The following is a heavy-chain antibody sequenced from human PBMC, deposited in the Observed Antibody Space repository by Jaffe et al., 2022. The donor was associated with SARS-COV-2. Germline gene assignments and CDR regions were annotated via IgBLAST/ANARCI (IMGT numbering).Heavy chain of an antibody. CDR3: AKAPRGQLVPFDY. CDR1: GFTFSSYA. CDR2: ISGGASNT. Sequence: EVHLLESGGGLVQPGRSLRLSCAASGFTFSSYAMSWVRQAPGKGLEWVSGISGGASNTYYTDSVKGRFTISRDNSKNTLYLQINSLRAEDTAVYYCAKAPRGQLVPFDYWGQGTLVTVSS. J-gene: IGHJ4*02. V-gene: IGHV3-23*01. D-gene: IGHD6-6*01.